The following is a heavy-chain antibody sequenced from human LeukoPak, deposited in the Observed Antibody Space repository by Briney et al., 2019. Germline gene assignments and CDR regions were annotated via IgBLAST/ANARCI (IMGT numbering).Heavy chain of an antibody. CDR3: ARFTYYDFWSGYYQYYFDY. Sequence: SETLSLTCAVYGGSFSGYYWSWIRQPPGKGLEWIGEINHSGSTNYNPSLKSRVTISVDTSKNQFSLKLSSVTAADTAVYYCARFTYYDFWSGYYQYYFDYWGQGTLVTVSS. D-gene: IGHD3-3*01. J-gene: IGHJ4*02. CDR1: GGSFSGYY. CDR2: INHSGST. V-gene: IGHV4-34*01.